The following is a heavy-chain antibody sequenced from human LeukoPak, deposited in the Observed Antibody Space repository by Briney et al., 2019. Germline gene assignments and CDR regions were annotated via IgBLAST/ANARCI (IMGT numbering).Heavy chain of an antibody. J-gene: IGHJ4*02. D-gene: IGHD6-13*01. CDR3: AKSGSSSWYLDY. V-gene: IGHV3-30*18. CDR2: ISYDGSNK. Sequence: GGSLRLSCAASGFTFSSYGMHWVRQAPGKGLEWVAVISYDGSNKYYADSVKGRFTISRDNSKNTLYLQMNSLRAEDAAVYYCAKSGSSSWYLDYWGQGTLVTVSS. CDR1: GFTFSSYG.